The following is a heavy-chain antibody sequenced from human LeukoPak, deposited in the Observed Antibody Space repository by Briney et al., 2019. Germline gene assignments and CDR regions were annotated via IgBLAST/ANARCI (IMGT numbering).Heavy chain of an antibody. CDR2: IYYSGST. CDR1: GFTFSSYG. Sequence: PGGSLRLSCAASGFTFSSYGMHWVRQAPGKGLEWIGSIYYSGSTYYNPSLKSRVTISVDTSKNQFSLKLSSVTAADTAVYYCASSYSSGWRYYFDYWGQGTLVTVSS. J-gene: IGHJ4*02. V-gene: IGHV4-39*07. D-gene: IGHD6-19*01. CDR3: ASSYSSGWRYYFDY.